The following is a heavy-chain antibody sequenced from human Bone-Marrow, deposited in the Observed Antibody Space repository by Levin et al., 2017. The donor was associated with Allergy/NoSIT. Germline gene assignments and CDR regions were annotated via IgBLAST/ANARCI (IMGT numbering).Heavy chain of an antibody. D-gene: IGHD2-2*01. Sequence: SCAASGFNFNSYVMHWVRQAPGKGLEWVAAISHDGSNEYYADSVKGRFTISRDNSKTTLYLQMNSLRAEDTAVYYCGRDLRLCSTSSCRTFDYWGQGTLVTVSS. CDR1: GFNFNSYV. J-gene: IGHJ4*02. V-gene: IGHV3-30-3*01. CDR3: GRDLRLCSTSSCRTFDY. CDR2: ISHDGSNE.